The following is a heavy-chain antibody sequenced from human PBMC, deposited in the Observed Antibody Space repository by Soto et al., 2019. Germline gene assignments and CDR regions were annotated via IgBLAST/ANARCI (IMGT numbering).Heavy chain of an antibody. V-gene: IGHV4-31*03. Sequence: PSETLSLTCTVSGGSISSGGYYWSWIRQHPGKGLERIGYIYYSGSTYYNPSLKSRVTISVDTSKNQFSLKLSSVTAADTAVYYCARVRKVGATVFDYWGQGTLVTVSS. CDR3: ARVRKVGATVFDY. CDR1: GGSISSGGYY. D-gene: IGHD1-26*01. CDR2: IYYSGST. J-gene: IGHJ4*02.